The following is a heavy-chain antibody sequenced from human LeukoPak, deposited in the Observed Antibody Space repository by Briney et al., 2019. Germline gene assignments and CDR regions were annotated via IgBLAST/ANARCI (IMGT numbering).Heavy chain of an antibody. CDR3: AQGGIAAAGTFRFDP. CDR2: IYSGGST. V-gene: IGHV3-53*01. Sequence: GGSLRLSCAASGSTVSSNYMSWVRQAPGKGLEWVSVIYSGGSTYYADSVKGRFTISRDNSKNTLYLQMNSLRAEDTAVYYCAQGGIAAAGTFRFDPWGQGTLVTVSS. CDR1: GSTVSSNY. D-gene: IGHD6-13*01. J-gene: IGHJ5*02.